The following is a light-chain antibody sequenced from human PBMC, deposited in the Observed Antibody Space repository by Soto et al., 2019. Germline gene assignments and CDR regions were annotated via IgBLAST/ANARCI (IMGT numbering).Light chain of an antibody. Sequence: QSALTQPPSASGSPGQSVTISCTGTTNDVGGYNYVSWYQQHPGKAPKLLIFEVSSRPSGVSNRFSGSKSGNTASLTISALQAEDEADYFCNSYTSSTSLPYVFGTGTKVTVL. V-gene: IGLV2-14*01. CDR3: NSYTSSTSLPYV. CDR2: EVS. CDR1: TNDVGGYNY. J-gene: IGLJ1*01.